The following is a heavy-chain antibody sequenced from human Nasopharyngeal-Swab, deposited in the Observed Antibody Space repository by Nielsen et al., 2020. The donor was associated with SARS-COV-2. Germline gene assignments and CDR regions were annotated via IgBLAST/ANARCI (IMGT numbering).Heavy chain of an antibody. V-gene: IGHV3-30*18. D-gene: IGHD4-23*01. CDR3: AKLGGNSDGSYFDY. Sequence: GGSLRLSCAASGFTFSSYAMHWVRQAPGKGLEWVAVISYDGSNKYYADSVKGRFTISRNNSKNTLYLQMNSLRAEDTAVYYCAKLGGNSDGSYFDYWGQGTLVTVSS. CDR1: GFTFSSYA. J-gene: IGHJ4*02. CDR2: ISYDGSNK.